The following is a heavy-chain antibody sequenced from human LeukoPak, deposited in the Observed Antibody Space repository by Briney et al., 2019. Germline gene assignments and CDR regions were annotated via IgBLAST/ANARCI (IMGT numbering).Heavy chain of an antibody. D-gene: IGHD6-6*01. CDR2: IYCSGST. CDR3: AREGVAYSSSSGPDY. Sequence: SQTLSLTCTVSGGSISSGGYYWSWIRQHPGKGLEWIGYIYCSGSTYYNPFLKSRVTISVDTSKNQFSLKLSSVTAADTAVYYCAREGVAYSSSSGPDYWGQGTLVTVSS. V-gene: IGHV4-31*03. CDR1: GGSISSGGYY. J-gene: IGHJ4*02.